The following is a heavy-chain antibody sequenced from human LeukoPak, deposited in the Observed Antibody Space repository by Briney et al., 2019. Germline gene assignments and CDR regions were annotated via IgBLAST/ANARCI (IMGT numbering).Heavy chain of an antibody. Sequence: QTGGSLRLSCAASGFTFSSYAMSWVRQAPGKGLEWGSDISAGGGTTYYADSVKGRFTISRENTKKTVYLQINSLRAEDTAVYYCAKRYSSGAFDYWGQGTLVTVSS. D-gene: IGHD6-19*01. CDR1: GFTFSSYA. CDR2: ISAGGGTT. CDR3: AKRYSSGAFDY. V-gene: IGHV3-23*01. J-gene: IGHJ4*02.